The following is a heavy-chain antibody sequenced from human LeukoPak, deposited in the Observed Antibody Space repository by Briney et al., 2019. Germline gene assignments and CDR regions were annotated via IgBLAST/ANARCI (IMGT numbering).Heavy chain of an antibody. J-gene: IGHJ4*02. Sequence: SETLSLTCTVSGGSISSRSYSWSWIRQPAGKGLEWIGRIYTSGSTNYNPSLKSRVTISVDRSKNQFSLQLSSVTAADTAVYYCARGQKYRNGYTVTELGSGYFDYWGQGTLVTVSS. CDR3: ARGQKYRNGYTVTELGSGYFDY. CDR1: GGSISSRSYS. V-gene: IGHV4-61*02. D-gene: IGHD5-18*01. CDR2: IYTSGST.